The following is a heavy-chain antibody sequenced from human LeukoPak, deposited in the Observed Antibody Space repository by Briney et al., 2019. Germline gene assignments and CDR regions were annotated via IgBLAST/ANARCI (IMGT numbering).Heavy chain of an antibody. CDR1: GFTFSSYA. J-gene: IGHJ4*02. CDR2: ISGSGGST. V-gene: IGHV3-23*01. D-gene: IGHD2-21*01. Sequence: PGGSLRLSCAASGFTFSSYAMSWVRQAPGKGLGWVSAISGSGGSTYYADSVKVRFTISRDNSKNTLYLQMNSLRAEDTAVYYCAKEPLASILWWPHGDVDYWGQGTLVTVSS. CDR3: AKEPLASILWWPHGDVDY.